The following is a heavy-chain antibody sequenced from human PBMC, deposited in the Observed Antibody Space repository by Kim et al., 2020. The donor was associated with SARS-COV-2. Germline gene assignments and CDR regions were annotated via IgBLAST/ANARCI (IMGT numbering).Heavy chain of an antibody. Sequence: SQTLSLTCDISGDSVSSDTADWNWIRQSPSRGLAWLGGTKYRSRGYNDYAVSGGGRRIVSPDTSKNQFSLHLDYVTPEDTAVYYCAWGRGLLVANGCDSW. J-gene: IGHJ5*01. CDR1: GDSVSSDTAD. D-gene: IGHD3-16*01. CDR3: AWGRGLLVANGCDS. CDR2: TKYRSRGYN. V-gene: IGHV6-1*01.